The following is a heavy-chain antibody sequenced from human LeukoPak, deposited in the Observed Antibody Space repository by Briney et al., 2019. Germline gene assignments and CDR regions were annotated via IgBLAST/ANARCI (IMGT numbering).Heavy chain of an antibody. CDR3: TTFVNYYGSGNSVDY. CDR1: GLTFSNAW. CDR2: IKSKTDGGTT. D-gene: IGHD3-10*01. J-gene: IGHJ4*02. Sequence: GGSLRLSCAASGLTFSNAWMSWVRQAPGKGLEWVSRIKSKTDGGTTDYAAPVKGRFTISRDDSKNTLYLQMNSLKTEDTAVYYCTTFVNYYGSGNSVDYWGQGTLVTVSS. V-gene: IGHV3-15*01.